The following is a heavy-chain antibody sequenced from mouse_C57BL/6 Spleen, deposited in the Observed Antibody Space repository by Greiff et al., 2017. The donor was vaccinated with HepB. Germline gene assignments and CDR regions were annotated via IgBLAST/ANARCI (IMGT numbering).Heavy chain of an antibody. J-gene: IGHJ2*01. CDR2: INPYNGGT. CDR3: ARRATVVATDRDY. Sequence: EVMLVESGPVLVKPGASVKMSCKASGYTFTDYYMNWVKQSHGKSLEWIGVINPYNGGTSYNQKFKGKATLTVDKSSSTAYMELNSLTSEDSAVYYCARRATVVATDRDYWGQGTTLTVSS. CDR1: GYTFTDYY. D-gene: IGHD1-1*01. V-gene: IGHV1-19*01.